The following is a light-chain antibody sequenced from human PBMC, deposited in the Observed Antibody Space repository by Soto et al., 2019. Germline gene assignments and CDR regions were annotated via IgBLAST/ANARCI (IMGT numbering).Light chain of an antibody. Sequence: EIVLTQSACTLSLSPGERATLSCGASQSVSSGYLAWYQQKPGQAPRLLIYGASTRATGIPDRFSGSGSGTDFTLTISRLEPEDFAVYYCQQYSSSPSITFGQGTRLEIK. CDR3: QQYSSSPSIT. J-gene: IGKJ5*01. V-gene: IGKV3-20*01. CDR1: QSVSSGY. CDR2: GAS.